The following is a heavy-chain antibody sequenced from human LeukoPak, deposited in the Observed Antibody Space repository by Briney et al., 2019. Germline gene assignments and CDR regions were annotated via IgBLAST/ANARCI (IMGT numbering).Heavy chain of an antibody. CDR2: IYYSGST. CDR1: GGSISSYY. CDR3: ARGVLGGYSYGNFDY. D-gene: IGHD5-18*01. V-gene: IGHV4-59*01. J-gene: IGHJ4*02. Sequence: PSETLSLTCTVSGGSISSYYWSWIRQPPGKGLEGIGYIYYSGSTNYNPSLKSRVTISVDTSKNQFSLKLSSVTAADTAVYYCARGVLGGYSYGNFDYWGQGTLVTVSS.